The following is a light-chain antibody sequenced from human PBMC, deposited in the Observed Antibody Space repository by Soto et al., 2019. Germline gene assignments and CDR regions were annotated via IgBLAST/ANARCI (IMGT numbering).Light chain of an antibody. CDR1: QSISSPY. CDR2: GAS. V-gene: IGKV3-20*01. CDR3: QQYDSWT. Sequence: EIVLTQSPGTLSLSPGERATLSCRASQSISSPYLAWYQQKPGQAPRLLIDGASSRATGVPDRFSGSGSGTDFTLTISRLETEDFAVYYCQQYDSWTFGQGTNVDIK. J-gene: IGKJ1*01.